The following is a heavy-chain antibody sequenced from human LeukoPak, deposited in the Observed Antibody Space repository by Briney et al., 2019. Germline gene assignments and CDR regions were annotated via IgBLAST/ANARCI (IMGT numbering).Heavy chain of an antibody. Sequence: ASVKVSCKASGYTFTSLDISWVRQANGQGLEWLGWMNPKNGNTGYAQKFRGRVTITRDTSESIAYMELSGLRSDDTAAYYCARVRPGYKSAFLRAFDMWGQGTMVIVSS. V-gene: IGHV1-8*03. D-gene: IGHD1-14*01. J-gene: IGHJ3*02. CDR3: ARVRPGYKSAFLRAFDM. CDR1: GYTFTSLD. CDR2: MNPKNGNT.